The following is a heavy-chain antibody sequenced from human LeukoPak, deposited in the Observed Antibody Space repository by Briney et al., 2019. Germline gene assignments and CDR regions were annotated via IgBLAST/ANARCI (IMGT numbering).Heavy chain of an antibody. J-gene: IGHJ3*02. CDR2: IIPIFGTA. Sequence: SVKVSCKASGGTFSSYAISWVRQAPGQGLEWMGGIIPIFGTANYAQKFQGRVTITADESTSTAYMELSRLRSKDTAVYYCARRPTYYDSSGYVGAFDIWGQGTMVTVSS. CDR3: ARRPTYYDSSGYVGAFDI. D-gene: IGHD3-22*01. V-gene: IGHV1-69*13. CDR1: GGTFSSYA.